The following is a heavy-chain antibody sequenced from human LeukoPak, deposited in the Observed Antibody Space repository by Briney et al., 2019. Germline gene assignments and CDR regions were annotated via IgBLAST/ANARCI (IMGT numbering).Heavy chain of an antibody. Sequence: PSETLSLTCTVSGGSISSYYWSWIRQPPGKGLEWIGYIYYSGSTNYNPSLKSRVTISVDTSKNQFSLKLSSVTAADTAVYYCARGGIRGVINDYWGQGTLVTVSS. J-gene: IGHJ4*02. CDR1: GGSISSYY. V-gene: IGHV4-59*01. CDR3: ARGGIRGVINDY. CDR2: IYYSGST. D-gene: IGHD3-10*01.